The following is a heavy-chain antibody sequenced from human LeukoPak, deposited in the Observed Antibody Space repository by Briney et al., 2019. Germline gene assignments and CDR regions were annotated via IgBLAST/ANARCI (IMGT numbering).Heavy chain of an antibody. Sequence: PGGSLRLSCAASGFTFDDYGMSWVRQAPGKGLEWVSGINWNGGSTGYADSVKGRFTISRDNAKNSLFLHMSSLRDEDTAVYYCARPSVNDYADFLHWGQGALVTVSS. J-gene: IGHJ1*01. D-gene: IGHD4-17*01. V-gene: IGHV3-20*04. CDR3: ARPSVNDYADFLH. CDR1: GFTFDDYG. CDR2: INWNGGST.